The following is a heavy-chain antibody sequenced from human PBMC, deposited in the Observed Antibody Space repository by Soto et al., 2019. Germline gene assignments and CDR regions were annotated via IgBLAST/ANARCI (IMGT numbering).Heavy chain of an antibody. D-gene: IGHD3-22*01. CDR3: ARTYYYDSSGYYG. Sequence: SVKVSCKASGYIFTSYAIHWVRQAPGQRLEWMGWINAGSDNTKYSQKFQGRVTITRDTSASTAYMELSSLRSEDTAVYYCARTYYYDSSGYYGWGQGTLVTVSS. CDR1: GYIFTSYA. V-gene: IGHV1-3*01. J-gene: IGHJ4*02. CDR2: INAGSDNT.